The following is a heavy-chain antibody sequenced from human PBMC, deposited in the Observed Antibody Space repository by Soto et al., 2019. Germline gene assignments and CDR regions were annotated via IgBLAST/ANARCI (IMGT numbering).Heavy chain of an antibody. D-gene: IGHD6-13*01. J-gene: IGHJ6*02. CDR1: GYSFTSYW. CDR3: ARGAAAAGTSYYYGMDV. V-gene: IGHV5-51*01. CDR2: IYPGDSDT. Sequence: ESLKISFKGSGYSFTSYWIGWVRQIPGKGLEWMGIIYPGDSDTRYSPSFQGQVTISADKSISTAYLQWSSLKASDTAMYYCARGAAAAGTSYYYGMDVWGQGTTVTVSS.